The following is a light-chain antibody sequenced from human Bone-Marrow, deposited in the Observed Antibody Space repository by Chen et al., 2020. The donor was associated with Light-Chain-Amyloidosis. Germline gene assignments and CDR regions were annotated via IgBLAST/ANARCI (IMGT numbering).Light chain of an antibody. CDR2: DDS. V-gene: IGLV3-21*02. J-gene: IGLJ3*02. CDR3: QVWDRSSDRPV. Sequence: SYVLTQPSSVSVAPGHTAPIAGGGNNIGSTSVHWYQQTPGQAPLLVVYDDSDRPSGIPERLSGSNSGNTATLTISRVEAGDEADYYCQVWDRSSDRPVFGGGTKLTVL. CDR1: NIGSTS.